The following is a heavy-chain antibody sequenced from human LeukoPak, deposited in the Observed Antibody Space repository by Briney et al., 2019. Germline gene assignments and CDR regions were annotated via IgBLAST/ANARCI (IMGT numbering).Heavy chain of an antibody. D-gene: IGHD3-3*01. J-gene: IGHJ4*02. CDR1: GASVSSGGYY. CDR3: ASFGGYYTTNTLFDY. CDR2: VYHSGST. V-gene: IGHV4-30-2*01. Sequence: SETLSPTCTVSGASVSSGGYYWSWIRQPPGKGLEWIGYVYHSGSTFYNPSLKSRVTISVDRSKNQFSLKLNSMTAADTAAYYCASFGGYYTTNTLFDYWGQGTLVTVSS.